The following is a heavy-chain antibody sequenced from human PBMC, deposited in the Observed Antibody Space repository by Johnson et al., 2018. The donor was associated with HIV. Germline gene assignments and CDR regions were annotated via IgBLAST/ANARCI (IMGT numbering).Heavy chain of an antibody. V-gene: IGHV3-13*01. CDR1: GLTFSTYD. D-gene: IGHD3-10*02. J-gene: IGHJ3*02. CDR2: ITTAGDT. Sequence: VQLVESGGGLVQPGGSLRLPCAASGLTFSTYDMHWVRQVTGKGLEWVSGITTAGDTYYPGSVKGRFTIFRENVKNSLYLQMNSLRAGDTAVYYCARGVLAFDIWGQGTVVTVSS. CDR3: ARGVLAFDI.